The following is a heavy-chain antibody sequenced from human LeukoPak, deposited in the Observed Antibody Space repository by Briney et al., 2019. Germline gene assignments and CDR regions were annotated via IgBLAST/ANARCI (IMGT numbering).Heavy chain of an antibody. J-gene: IGHJ4*02. CDR3: AKDVYESSAYYYDY. CDR2: ISCYGSDK. D-gene: IGHD3-22*01. Sequence: PGGPLRLPCAASGFTFRSYGMHGMREAPGQGLECLTVISCYGSDKQYSDSVKGRFSISRDNSKNKVSLQMNTLRTEDGAMYYCAKDVYESSAYYYDYWGQGTLVTVSS. V-gene: IGHV3-30*18. CDR1: GFTFRSYG.